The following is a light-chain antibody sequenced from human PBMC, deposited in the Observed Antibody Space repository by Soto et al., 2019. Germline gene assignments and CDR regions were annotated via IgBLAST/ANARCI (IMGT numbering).Light chain of an antibody. J-gene: IGKJ1*01. CDR3: QHYGYSLWT. CDR1: QSLTSSY. Sequence: EIVLTQSPGTLSLSPGETATLSCRASQSLTSSYLAWYQKRPGQAPSLLIYGVSSRATGIPDRFSGSGSGTDFTLTITRLEPEDFAVYYCQHYGYSLWTFGQGTKGEIK. V-gene: IGKV3-20*01. CDR2: GVS.